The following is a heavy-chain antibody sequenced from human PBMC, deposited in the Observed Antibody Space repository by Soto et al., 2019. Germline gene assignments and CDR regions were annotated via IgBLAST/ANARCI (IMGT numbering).Heavy chain of an antibody. CDR3: AGVEYFHSSNYLVH. D-gene: IGHD3-22*01. CDR1: GGSISSSSYY. Sequence: SVTMSLTCSVSGGSISSSSYYWGWIRHTPGKGLERIGSIYYNVSSYNNPSLKSRVTISVDTSKNQFSLKLSSVTAADTAVYFCAGVEYFHSSNYLVHGVQGTRVTVPS. CDR2: IYYNVSS. J-gene: IGHJ4*02. V-gene: IGHV4-39*01.